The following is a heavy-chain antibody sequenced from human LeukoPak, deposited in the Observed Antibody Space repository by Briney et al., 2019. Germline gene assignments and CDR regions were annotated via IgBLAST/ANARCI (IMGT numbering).Heavy chain of an antibody. Sequence: AGGSLRLSCAASGFTVSSNYMSWVRQAPGKGLEWVSVIYSGGSTYYADSVKGRFTISRDNSKNTLYLQMNSLRAEDTAVYYCARGVGYNYLDYWGQGTLVTVSS. CDR3: ARGVGYNYLDY. J-gene: IGHJ4*02. D-gene: IGHD5-24*01. CDR1: GFTVSSNY. V-gene: IGHV3-53*01. CDR2: IYSGGST.